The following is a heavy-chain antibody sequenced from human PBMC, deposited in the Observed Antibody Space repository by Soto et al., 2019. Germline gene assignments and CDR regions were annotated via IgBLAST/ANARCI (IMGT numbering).Heavy chain of an antibody. D-gene: IGHD1-26*01. CDR2: IRSKAHGGTT. CDR1: GFTFGDYG. Sequence: GGSLRLSCTGSGFTFGDYGLSWFRQAPGEGLEWLGFIRSKAHGGTTEYAASVKGRFTISRDDSKSIAYLQMNSLKTEDTAVYYCTREWELLSSTFDYWGQGTLVTVSS. CDR3: TREWELLSSTFDY. J-gene: IGHJ4*02. V-gene: IGHV3-49*03.